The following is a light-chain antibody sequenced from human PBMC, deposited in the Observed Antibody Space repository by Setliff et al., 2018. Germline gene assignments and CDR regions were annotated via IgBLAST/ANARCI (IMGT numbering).Light chain of an antibody. CDR3: NAYTSGSTYV. CDR2: AVS. Sequence: QSALTQPASLSGSPGQSITISCSGSISGLPNYVYVSWYQVRPGKAPKLIIYAVSDRPSGVSNRFSGSKSGNTASLTISGLQTEDEADYYCNAYTSGSTYVFGTGTKVTVL. V-gene: IGLV2-14*03. CDR1: ISGLPNYVY. J-gene: IGLJ1*01.